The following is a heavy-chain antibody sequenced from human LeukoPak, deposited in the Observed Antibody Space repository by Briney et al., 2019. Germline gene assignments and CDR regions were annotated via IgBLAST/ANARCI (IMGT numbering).Heavy chain of an antibody. D-gene: IGHD3-3*02. J-gene: IGHJ6*02. Sequence: GGSLRLSCAASGFTFSSYATSWVRQAPGKGLEWVSAISGSGGSTYYADSVKGRFTISRDNSKNTLYLQMNSLRAEDTAVYYCAKDPSGAFPGYYHYYGMDVWGQGTTVTVSS. CDR2: ISGSGGST. V-gene: IGHV3-23*01. CDR3: AKDPSGAFPGYYHYYGMDV. CDR1: GFTFSSYA.